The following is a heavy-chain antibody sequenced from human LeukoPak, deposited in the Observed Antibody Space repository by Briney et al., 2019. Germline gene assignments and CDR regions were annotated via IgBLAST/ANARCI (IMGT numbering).Heavy chain of an antibody. Sequence: GGSLRLSCAASGFSFSSYAMSWVRQAPGKGLEWVSGISGSGGSTYYADSVKGRFALSRDNSKNTLCLQMNSLRAEDTAVYYCARDKRAGGTDSWGQGTLVTVSS. D-gene: IGHD6-13*01. CDR2: ISGSGGST. CDR3: ARDKRAGGTDS. V-gene: IGHV3-23*01. CDR1: GFSFSSYA. J-gene: IGHJ4*02.